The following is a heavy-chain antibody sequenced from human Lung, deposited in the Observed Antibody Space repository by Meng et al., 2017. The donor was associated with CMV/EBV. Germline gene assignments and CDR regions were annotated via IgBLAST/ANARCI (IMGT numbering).Heavy chain of an antibody. J-gene: IGHJ4*02. CDR2: IRYDGSNT. CDR3: AKGLSNYDSWGGCDH. Sequence: GESLKISCAASGFSLGTYGMHWVRQAPGKGLEWVSFIRYDGSNTYYADSVKGRFSISRDNSENMLYLQMGSLRPEDTAVYYCAKGLSNYDSWGGCDHWGQGXLVTVSS. CDR1: GFSLGTYG. D-gene: IGHD3-3*01. V-gene: IGHV3-30*02.